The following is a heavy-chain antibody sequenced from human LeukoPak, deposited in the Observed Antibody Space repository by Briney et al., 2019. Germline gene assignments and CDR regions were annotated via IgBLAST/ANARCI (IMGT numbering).Heavy chain of an antibody. CDR1: GGSISSNTYF. CDR2: LYHTGIT. V-gene: IGHV4-31*06. J-gene: IGHJ4*02. D-gene: IGHD4-17*01. CDR3: HSGITYYNPSLKRRVTISVETPNNQFSLKLTTVTTADTAVYYCARVLSGAAGTPDF. Sequence: SETLSLTCTVSGGSISSNTYFWGWIRQHPGKGLEWNGYLYHTGITYYNPALKRRVTISVDTPNNQFSQIITPVTAADAVGYNNHSGITYYNPSLKRRVTISVETPNNQFSLKLTTVTTADTAVYYCARVLSGAAGTPDFWGQGTLVTVSS.